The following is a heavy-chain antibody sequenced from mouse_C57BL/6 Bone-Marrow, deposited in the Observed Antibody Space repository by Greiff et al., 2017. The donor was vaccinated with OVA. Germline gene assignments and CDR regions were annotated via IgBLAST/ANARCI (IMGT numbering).Heavy chain of an antibody. CDR2: ISDGGSYT. CDR1: GFTFSSYA. V-gene: IGHV5-4*01. CDR3: ARDKNPFGFAY. J-gene: IGHJ3*01. Sequence: EVNLVESGGGLVKPGGSLKLSCAASGFTFSSYAMSWVRQTPEKRLEWVATISDGGSYTYYPDNVKGRFTISRDNAKNNLYLQMSHLKSEDTAMYYCARDKNPFGFAYWGQGTLVTVSA.